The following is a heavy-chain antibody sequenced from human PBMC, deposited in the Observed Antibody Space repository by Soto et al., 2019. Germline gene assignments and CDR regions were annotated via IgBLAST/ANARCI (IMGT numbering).Heavy chain of an antibody. CDR3: AKGSEVESYFDF. J-gene: IGHJ4*02. D-gene: IGHD6-19*01. V-gene: IGHV4-39*07. CDR1: GGSISSSSYY. CDR2: IYHSGST. Sequence: PSETLSLTCTVSGGSISSSSYYWGWIRQPPGKGLEWIGEIYHSGSTNYNPSLKSRVTISVDKSKNQFSLKLSSVTAADTAVYYCAKGSEVESYFDFWGQGTLVTVSS.